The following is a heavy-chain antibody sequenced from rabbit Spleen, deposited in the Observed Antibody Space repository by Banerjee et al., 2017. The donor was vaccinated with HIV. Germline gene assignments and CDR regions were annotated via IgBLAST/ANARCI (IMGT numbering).Heavy chain of an antibody. CDR1: GFTLSSYYM. D-gene: IGHD4-1*01. Sequence: QEHLKESGGGLVQPGGSLKLSCTASGFTLSSYYMNWVRQAPGKGLEWIGYIDPIFGITYYANWAKGRFTISKTSSTTVTRQMTSLTVADTATYFCARPEWYVTGWGALSLWGPGTLVTVS. CDR2: IDPIFGIT. V-gene: IGHV1S45*01. J-gene: IGHJ4*01. CDR3: ARPEWYVTGWGALSL.